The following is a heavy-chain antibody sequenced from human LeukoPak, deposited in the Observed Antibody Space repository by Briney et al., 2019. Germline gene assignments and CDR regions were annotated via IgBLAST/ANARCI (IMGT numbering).Heavy chain of an antibody. V-gene: IGHV1-69*01. J-gene: IGHJ5*02. CDR2: IIPIFGTA. CDR3: ARDGGYYYDSSGFNWFDP. Sequence: SVTVSCTASGGTFSSYAISWVRQAPGQGLEWMGGIIPIFGTANYAQKFQGRVTITADESTSTAYMELSSLRSEDTAVYYCARDGGYYYDSSGFNWFDPWGQGTLVTVSS. CDR1: GGTFSSYA. D-gene: IGHD3-22*01.